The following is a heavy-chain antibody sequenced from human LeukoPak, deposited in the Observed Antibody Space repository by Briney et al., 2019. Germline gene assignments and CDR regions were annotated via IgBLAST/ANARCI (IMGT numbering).Heavy chain of an antibody. CDR1: GFTFSSYA. V-gene: IGHV3-23*01. CDR3: AKSSSGWAEFDY. D-gene: IGHD6-19*01. J-gene: IGHJ4*02. Sequence: GGSLRLSCEASGFTFSSYAISWVRQAPGKGLEWVSAISGNGYVTHYADSVRGRFTISRDNSKNTMSLQMNSLRAADTAVYYCAKSSSGWAEFDYWGQGTLVTVSS. CDR2: ISGNGYVT.